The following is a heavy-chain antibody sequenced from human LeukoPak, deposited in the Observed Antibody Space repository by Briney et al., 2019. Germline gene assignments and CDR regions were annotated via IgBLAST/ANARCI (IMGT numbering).Heavy chain of an antibody. V-gene: IGHV1-3*01. CDR1: GYTFASYA. Sequence: ASVKVSCTASGYTFASYAMHWVRQAPGQRLEWMGWINAGNGNTKYSQKFQGRVTITRDTSASTAYMELSSLRSEDTAVYYCARVFSRSSGWYMRYWGQGTLVTVSS. J-gene: IGHJ4*02. CDR2: INAGNGNT. D-gene: IGHD6-19*01. CDR3: ARVFSRSSGWYMRY.